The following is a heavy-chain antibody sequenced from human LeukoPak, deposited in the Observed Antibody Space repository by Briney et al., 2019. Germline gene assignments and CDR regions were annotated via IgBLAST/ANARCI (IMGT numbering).Heavy chain of an antibody. CDR1: GFTFTNYA. D-gene: IGHD5-18*01. CDR3: ARVQLWQTNGFDY. Sequence: GGTLRLSCAASGFTFTNYAMSWVRQAPGKGLEWVSGISGSGDNTYYADSVKGRFTISRDNAKNSLYLQMNSLRVEDTAVYYCARVQLWQTNGFDYWGQGTLVTVSS. CDR2: ISGSGDNT. J-gene: IGHJ4*02. V-gene: IGHV3-23*01.